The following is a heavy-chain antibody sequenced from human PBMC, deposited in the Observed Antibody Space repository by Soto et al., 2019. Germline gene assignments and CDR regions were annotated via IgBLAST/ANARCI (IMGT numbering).Heavy chain of an antibody. J-gene: IGHJ3*01. CDR1: GGTFRTES. CDR3: ARGHEDGGNSDAFDV. V-gene: IGHV1-69*13. CDR2: ILPFFGTA. Sequence: QVHLVQSGAEVKKPGSSVKVSCKYSGGTFRTESINWVRQAPGQGLERMGGILPFFGTADYAPRFQGRGTITADGATATAYMELRSLTSQDTAVYFFARGHEDGGNSDAFDVWGQGTMVTVSS. D-gene: IGHD2-21*01.